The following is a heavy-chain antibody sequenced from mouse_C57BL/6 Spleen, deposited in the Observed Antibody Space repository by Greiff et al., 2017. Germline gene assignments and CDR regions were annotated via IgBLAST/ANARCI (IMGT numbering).Heavy chain of an antibody. CDR1: GYTFTSYW. CDR2: IHPNSGST. Sequence: VQLQQPGAELVKPGASVKLSCKASGYTFTSYWMHWVKQRPGQGLEWIGMIHPNSGSTNYNEKFKSKATLTVDKSSSTAYMQRSSLTSGDSAVYYCARVGSSLSYWYVDVWGTGTTVTVSA. D-gene: IGHD1-1*01. V-gene: IGHV1-64*01. J-gene: IGHJ1*03. CDR3: ARVGSSLSYWYVDV.